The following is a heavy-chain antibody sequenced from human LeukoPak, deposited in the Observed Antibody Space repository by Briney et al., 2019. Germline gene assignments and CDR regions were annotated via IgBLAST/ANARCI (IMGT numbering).Heavy chain of an antibody. D-gene: IGHD5-18*01. Sequence: SETLSLTCTVSGGSISSSSYYWGWIRQPPGKGLEWIGSIYYSGSTNYNPSLKSRVTISVDTSKNQFSLKLSSVTAADTAVYYCARAGYSYGYSEVRFGDYWGQGTLVTVSS. CDR2: IYYSGST. CDR1: GGSISSSSYY. V-gene: IGHV4-39*07. J-gene: IGHJ4*02. CDR3: ARAGYSYGYSEVRFGDY.